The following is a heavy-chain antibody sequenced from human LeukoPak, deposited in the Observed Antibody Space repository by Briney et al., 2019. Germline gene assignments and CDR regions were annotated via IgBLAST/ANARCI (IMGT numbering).Heavy chain of an antibody. CDR1: GYTFTGSY. V-gene: IGHV1-2*02. CDR3: ARETGYCSGGRCYFIY. D-gene: IGHD2-15*01. Sequence: GASVKVSCKASGYTFTGSYIHWVRRAPGRGLEWMGWTNPNSGGTSSAQKFQGRATMTRDTSVSTAYMELSRLRSDDTALYYCARETGYCSGGRCYFIYWGQGTLVTVSS. J-gene: IGHJ4*02. CDR2: TNPNSGGT.